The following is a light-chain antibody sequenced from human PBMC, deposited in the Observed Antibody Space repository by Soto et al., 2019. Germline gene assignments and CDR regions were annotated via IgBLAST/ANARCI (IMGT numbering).Light chain of an antibody. CDR3: TSWTTSTTMI. CDR1: SSDIGAYNF. Sequence: QSALTQPASVSGSPGQSITISCTGTSSDIGAYNFVSWYKQHPGKAPKLMLYDVNIRPSGVSNRFSGSKSGNTASLTISELQAEDEADYYCTSWTTSTTMIFGGGTKVTVL. V-gene: IGLV2-14*03. J-gene: IGLJ2*01. CDR2: DVN.